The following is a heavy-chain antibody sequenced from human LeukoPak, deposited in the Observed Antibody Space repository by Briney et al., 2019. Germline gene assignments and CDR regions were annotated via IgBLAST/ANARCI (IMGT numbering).Heavy chain of an antibody. V-gene: IGHV3-74*01. J-gene: IGHJ4*02. CDR3: AKDKGYSSLKGPYYFDY. CDR2: INTDGDTT. CDR1: GFTFSSSW. D-gene: IGHD4-11*01. Sequence: PGGSLRLSCAASGFTFSSSWMHWVRQVPGKGLVWVSRINTDGDTTSYADSVKGRFSISRDNSKNTLYVQMNSLRDGDTAVYYCAKDKGYSSLKGPYYFDYWGQGTLVTVSS.